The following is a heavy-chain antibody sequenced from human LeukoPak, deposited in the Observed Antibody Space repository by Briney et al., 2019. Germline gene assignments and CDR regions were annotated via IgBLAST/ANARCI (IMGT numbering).Heavy chain of an antibody. CDR3: ASKAGNFQLRPTFDF. Sequence: ASVKVSCKVSGYTSTDYLIHWVRQVPGQGLAWMGWMNPNSGDTSYAQRFHDRVMMTRDTSVTTVYLEVTSLTSDDTAVFYCASKAGNFQLRPTFDFWGQGTLLIVSS. CDR1: GYTSTDYL. CDR2: MNPNSGDT. J-gene: IGHJ4*02. V-gene: IGHV1-2*02. D-gene: IGHD1-1*01.